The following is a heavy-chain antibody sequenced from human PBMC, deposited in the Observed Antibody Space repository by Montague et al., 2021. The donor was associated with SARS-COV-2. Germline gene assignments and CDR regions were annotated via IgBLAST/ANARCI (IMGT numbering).Heavy chain of an antibody. J-gene: IGHJ5*02. CDR2: IYYSGST. CDR3: AGNRRITTIVVVIGTGFDP. D-gene: IGHD3-22*01. Sequence: SETLSLTCTVSGGSISSSSYYWGWIRQPPGKGLEWIGSIYYSGSTYYNPSLKSRVTISVDTSKNQFSLKLSSVTAADTAVYYCAGNRRITTIVVVIGTGFDPWGQGTLVTVSS. V-gene: IGHV4-39*01. CDR1: GGSISSSSYY.